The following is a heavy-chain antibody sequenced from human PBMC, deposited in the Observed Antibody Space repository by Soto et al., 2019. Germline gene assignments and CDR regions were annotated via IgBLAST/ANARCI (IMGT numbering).Heavy chain of an antibody. J-gene: IGHJ6*02. Sequence: ASVKVSCKASGYTFTSYYMHWVRQAPGQGLEWMGIINPSGGSTSYAQKFQGRVTMTRDTSTSTVYMELSSLRSEDTAVYYCARGPSLEWLLYGSVYYYYSMDVWGQGTTVTSP. V-gene: IGHV1-46*01. CDR1: GYTFTSYY. CDR3: ARGPSLEWLLYGSVYYYYSMDV. CDR2: INPSGGST. D-gene: IGHD3-3*01.